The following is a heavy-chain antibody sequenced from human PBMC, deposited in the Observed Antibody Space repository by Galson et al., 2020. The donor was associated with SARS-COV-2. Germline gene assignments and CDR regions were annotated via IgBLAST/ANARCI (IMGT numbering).Heavy chain of an antibody. Sequence: SETLSLTCAVSGGSISSSNWWSWVRQPPGKGLEWIGEIYHSGSTNYNPSLKSRVTISVDKSKNQFSLKLSSVTAADTAVYYCARDSIAAAGNDAFDIWGQGTMVTVSS. J-gene: IGHJ3*02. CDR1: GGSISSSNW. D-gene: IGHD6-13*01. CDR2: IYHSGST. CDR3: ARDSIAAAGNDAFDI. V-gene: IGHV4-4*02.